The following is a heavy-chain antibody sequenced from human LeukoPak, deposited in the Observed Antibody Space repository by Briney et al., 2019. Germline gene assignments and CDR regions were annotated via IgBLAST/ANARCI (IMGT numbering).Heavy chain of an antibody. CDR2: ISGSGGST. V-gene: IGHV3-23*01. CDR1: GFTFSSYG. Sequence: GGSLRLSCAASGFTFSSYGMSWVRQAPGKGLEWVSAISGSGGSTYYADSVKGRFTISRDNSKNTLYLQMNSLRAEDTAVYYCAKDQALLLWFGELSGDFDYWGQGTLVTVSS. CDR3: AKDQALLLWFGELSGDFDY. J-gene: IGHJ4*02. D-gene: IGHD3-10*01.